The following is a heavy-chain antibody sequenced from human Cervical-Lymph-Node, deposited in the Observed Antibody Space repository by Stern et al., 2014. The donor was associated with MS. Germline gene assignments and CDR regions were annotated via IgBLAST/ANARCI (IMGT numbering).Heavy chain of an antibody. J-gene: IGHJ4*02. CDR2: ISMSSSII. V-gene: IGHV3-48*02. D-gene: IGHD1-14*01. CDR1: GFTFSTYS. Sequence: EVQLVESGGGLVQPGGSLRLSCAASGFTFSTYSMNWVRQAPGKGLEWVSYISMSSSIIYYADSVKGRFTISRDNAKNSLYLQMNSLRDEDTAVYYCARYTYGTFDYWGQGTLVTVSS. CDR3: ARYTYGTFDY.